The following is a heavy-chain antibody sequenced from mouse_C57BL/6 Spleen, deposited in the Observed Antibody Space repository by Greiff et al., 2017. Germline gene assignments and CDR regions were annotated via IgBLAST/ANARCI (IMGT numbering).Heavy chain of an antibody. CDR3: AREDSITTVVADY. CDR1: GYTFTSYW. D-gene: IGHD1-1*01. CDR2: IYPGSGST. Sequence: VQLQQPGAELVKPGASVKMSCKASGYTFTSYWITWVKQRPGQGLEWIGGIYPGSGSTNYNEKFKSKATLTVDTSSSTAYMQLSSLTSEDSAVYYCAREDSITTVVADYWGQGTTLTVSS. V-gene: IGHV1-55*01. J-gene: IGHJ2*01.